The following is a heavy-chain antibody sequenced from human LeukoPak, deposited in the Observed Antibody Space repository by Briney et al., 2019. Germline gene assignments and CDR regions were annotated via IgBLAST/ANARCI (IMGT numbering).Heavy chain of an antibody. CDR3: ARGACSGGSCYSWRYNWFDP. CDR2: INHSGST. Sequence: PSETLSLTCAVYGGSFSGYYWSWIRQPPGKGLEWIGEINHSGSTNYNPSLKSRVTISVDTSKNQFSLKLSSVTAADTAVYYCARGACSGGSCYSWRYNWFDPWGQGTLVTVSS. J-gene: IGHJ5*02. CDR1: GGSFSGYY. D-gene: IGHD2-15*01. V-gene: IGHV4-34*01.